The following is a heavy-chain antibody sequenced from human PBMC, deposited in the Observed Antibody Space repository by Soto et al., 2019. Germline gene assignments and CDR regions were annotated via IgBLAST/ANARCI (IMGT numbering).Heavy chain of an antibody. V-gene: IGHV4-31*03. CDR3: ARKGYSYGSAIDY. Sequence: SETLSLTCTVSGGSISSGGYYWSWIRQHPGKGLEWIGYIFYSGSTYYNPSLKSRVTISVDTSKNQFSLKLSSVTAADTAVYYCARKGYSYGSAIDYSGQGTLVTVST. CDR2: IFYSGST. D-gene: IGHD5-18*01. J-gene: IGHJ4*02. CDR1: GGSISSGGYY.